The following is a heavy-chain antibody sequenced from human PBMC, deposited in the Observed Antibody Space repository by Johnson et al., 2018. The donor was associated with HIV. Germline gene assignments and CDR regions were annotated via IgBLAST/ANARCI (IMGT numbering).Heavy chain of an antibody. Sequence: VQLVESGGGLVKPGGSLRLSCAASGFTFSDYYMSWIRQAPGKGLEWVANIKQDGSEKHYVDSVKGRFTISRDNAKNSLYLQMNSLRAEDTAVYYCARDRVPDACDIWGQGTLVTVSS. CDR3: ARDRVPDACDI. J-gene: IGHJ3*02. D-gene: IGHD3-10*01. CDR1: GFTFSDYY. CDR2: IKQDGSEK. V-gene: IGHV3-7*01.